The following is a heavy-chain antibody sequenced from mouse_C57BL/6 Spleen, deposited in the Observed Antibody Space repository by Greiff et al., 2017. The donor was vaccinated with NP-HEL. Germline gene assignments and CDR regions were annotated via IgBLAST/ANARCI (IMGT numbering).Heavy chain of an antibody. J-gene: IGHJ3*01. CDR2: ISDGGSYT. V-gene: IGHV5-4*01. Sequence: EVHLVESGGGLVKPGGSLKLSCAASGFTFSSYAMSWVRQTPEKRLEWVATISDGGSYTYYPDNVKGRFTISRDNAKNNLYLQMSHLKSEDTAMYYCARDLYDPAWFAYWGQGTLVTVSA. D-gene: IGHD2-3*01. CDR1: GFTFSSYA. CDR3: ARDLYDPAWFAY.